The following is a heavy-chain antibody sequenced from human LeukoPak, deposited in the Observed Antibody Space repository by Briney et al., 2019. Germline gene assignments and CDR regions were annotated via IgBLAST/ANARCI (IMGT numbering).Heavy chain of an antibody. J-gene: IGHJ4*02. CDR2: ISYDGSNK. CDR3: ARDRSGLDNNFDY. D-gene: IGHD2-2*03. Sequence: PGRSLRLSCAASGFTFSSYAMHWVRQAPGKGLEWVAVISYDGSNKYYADSVKGRFTISRDNSKNTLYLQMNSLRAEDTAVYYCARDRSGLDNNFDYWGQGTLVTVSS. V-gene: IGHV3-30*04. CDR1: GFTFSSYA.